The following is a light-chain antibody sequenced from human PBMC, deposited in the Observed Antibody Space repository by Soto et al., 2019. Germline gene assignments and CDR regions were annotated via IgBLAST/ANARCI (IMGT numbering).Light chain of an antibody. CDR3: QHYVTSLTT. CDR2: GAS. V-gene: IGKV3-20*01. J-gene: IGKJ1*01. CDR1: QSVTSNY. Sequence: EIVLTQSPGTLSLSPGERATLSCGASQSVTSNYLAWYQQKPGRAPRLLIFGASIRVTGIPDRFIGSGSGTDFTLTISRLEPEDFEVYYCQHYVTSLTTFGRGTKVDIX.